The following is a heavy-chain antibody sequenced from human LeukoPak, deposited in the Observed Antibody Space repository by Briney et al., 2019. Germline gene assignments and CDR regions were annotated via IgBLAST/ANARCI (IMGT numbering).Heavy chain of an antibody. Sequence: SSETLSLTCTVSGDSLSRSSWSWIRQSPGGGLEWIGYMFYGGTTNHNPSLKGRVTMSMVTSKDQFSLGLSSVTAADTAVYFCVRQWVHDFGGSDWYFDLWGRGTLVTVSS. CDR3: VRQWVHDFGGSDWYFDL. CDR2: MFYGGTT. D-gene: IGHD4-23*01. J-gene: IGHJ2*01. V-gene: IGHV4-59*08. CDR1: GDSLSRSS.